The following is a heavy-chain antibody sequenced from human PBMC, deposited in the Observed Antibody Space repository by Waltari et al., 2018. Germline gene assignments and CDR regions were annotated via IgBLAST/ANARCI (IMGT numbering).Heavy chain of an antibody. CDR1: GFTFGDYA. CDR3: ARTSCGGDCYYYYYYYMDV. CDR2: IYSGGST. J-gene: IGHJ6*03. Sequence: EVQLVESGGGLVQPGRSLRLSCPASGFTFGDYAMSWVRQAPGKGLEWVSVIYSGGSTYYADSVKGRFTISRDNSKNTLYLQMNSLRAEDTAVYYCARTSCGGDCYYYYYYYMDVWGKGTTVTVSS. V-gene: IGHV3-66*01. D-gene: IGHD2-21*01.